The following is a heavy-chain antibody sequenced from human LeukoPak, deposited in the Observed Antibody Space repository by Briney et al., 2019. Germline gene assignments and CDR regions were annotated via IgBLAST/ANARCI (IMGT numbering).Heavy chain of an antibody. CDR1: GYTFTSYD. D-gene: IGHD3-10*01. J-gene: IGHJ4*02. Sequence: ASVKVSCEASGYTFTSYDINWVRQATGQGLEWMGWMNPNSGNTGYAQKFQGRVTMTRNTSISTAYMELSSLRSEDTAVYYCAREGDVLLWFGELEFDYWGQGTLVTVSS. CDR2: MNPNSGNT. V-gene: IGHV1-8*01. CDR3: AREGDVLLWFGELEFDY.